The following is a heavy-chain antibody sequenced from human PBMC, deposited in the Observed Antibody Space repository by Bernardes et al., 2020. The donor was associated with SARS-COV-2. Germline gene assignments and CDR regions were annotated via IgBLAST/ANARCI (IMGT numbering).Heavy chain of an antibody. CDR2: ISAYNGNT. V-gene: IGHV1-18*04. CDR1: GYTFTSYG. D-gene: IGHD3-3*01. J-gene: IGHJ5*02. CDR3: ARVENYDFWSGPNWFDP. Sequence: ASVKVSCKASGYTFTSYGISWVRQAPGQGLEWMGWISAYNGNTNYAQKLQGRVTMPTDTSTSTAYMELRSLRSDDTAVYYCARVENYDFWSGPNWFDPWGQGTLVTVSS.